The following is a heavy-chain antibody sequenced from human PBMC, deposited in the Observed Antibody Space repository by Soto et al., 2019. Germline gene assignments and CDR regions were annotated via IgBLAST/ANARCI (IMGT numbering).Heavy chain of an antibody. CDR3: ARAGDWQRLVPVYSGMDV. D-gene: IGHD6-13*01. CDR2: IYQSGST. CDR1: GGSISSSNW. J-gene: IGHJ6*02. V-gene: IGHV4-4*02. Sequence: SETLSLTCAVSGGSISSSNWWSWVRQPPGKGLEWMGEIYQSGSTNYNPSLTNRVTISVDKSKNQFSLKLSSVTSADTAVYYCARAGDWQRLVPVYSGMDVWGQGTTVTVSS.